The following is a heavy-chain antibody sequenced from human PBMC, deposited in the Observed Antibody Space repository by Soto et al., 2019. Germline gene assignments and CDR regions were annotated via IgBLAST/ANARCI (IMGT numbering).Heavy chain of an antibody. D-gene: IGHD3-10*01. J-gene: IGHJ4*02. Sequence: SETLSLTCTVSGYSISSGYYWSWIRQTPGKGLEWIGSISHSGTSFYNPSLRSRVTISMDTSNNHFSLKLNSLTATDTAVYYCARGLRGFGPYIGAYWGQGTLVTVSS. CDR1: GYSISSGYY. CDR3: ARGLRGFGPYIGAY. CDR2: ISHSGTS. V-gene: IGHV4-38-2*02.